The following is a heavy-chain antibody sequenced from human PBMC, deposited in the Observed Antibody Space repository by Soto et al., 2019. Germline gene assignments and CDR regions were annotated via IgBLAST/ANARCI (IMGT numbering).Heavy chain of an antibody. CDR1: GFTFSSYG. CDR3: AKDTRGYSGYHLGYYYMDV. Sequence: PGGSLRLSCAASGFTFSSYGMHWVRQAPGKGLEWVAVISYDGSNKYYADSVKGRFTISRDNSKNTLYLQMNSLRAEDTAVYYCAKDTRGYSGYHLGYYYMDVWGKGTTVTVSS. D-gene: IGHD5-12*01. V-gene: IGHV3-30*18. J-gene: IGHJ6*03. CDR2: ISYDGSNK.